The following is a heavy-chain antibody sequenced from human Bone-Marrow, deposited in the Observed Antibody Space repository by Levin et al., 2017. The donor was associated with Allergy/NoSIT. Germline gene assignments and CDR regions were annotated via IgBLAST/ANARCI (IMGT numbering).Heavy chain of an antibody. J-gene: IGHJ4*02. V-gene: IGHV4-30-2*01. D-gene: IGHD5-12*01. CDR3: ARADGGYSGYGNFDY. CDR1: GGSISSGGYS. Sequence: LRLSCAVSGGSISSGGYSWSWIRQPPGKGLEWIGYIYHSGSTYYNPSLKSRVTISVDRSKNQFSLKLSSVTAADTAVYYCARADGGYSGYGNFDYWGQGTLVTVSS. CDR2: IYHSGST.